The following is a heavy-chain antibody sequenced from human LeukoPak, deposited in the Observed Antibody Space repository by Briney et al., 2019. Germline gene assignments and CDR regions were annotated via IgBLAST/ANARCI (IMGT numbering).Heavy chain of an antibody. CDR1: GFTFSSYA. Sequence: GGSLRLSCAASGFTFSSYAMNWVRQAPGKGLEWVSAICSNDNNTYYANSVKGRFTISRDNSKNTLSLQLNSLRDEDTAVYFCARDVMARMGWLDPWGQGTRVTVSS. CDR2: ICSNDNNT. J-gene: IGHJ5*02. CDR3: ARDVMARMGWLDP. V-gene: IGHV3-23*01. D-gene: IGHD3-16*01.